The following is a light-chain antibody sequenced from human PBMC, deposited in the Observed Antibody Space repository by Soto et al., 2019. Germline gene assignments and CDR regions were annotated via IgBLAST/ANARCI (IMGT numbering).Light chain of an antibody. Sequence: EIVMTQSTATLSVSPGERATFSCRASQSVSSNLAWYQQKPGQAPRLLIYGASTRATGIPARFSGSGSGTEFTLTISSLQSEDFAVYYCQQYNNWPPLTFGGGNKVEIK. CDR2: GAS. J-gene: IGKJ4*01. CDR3: QQYNNWPPLT. CDR1: QSVSSN. V-gene: IGKV3-15*01.